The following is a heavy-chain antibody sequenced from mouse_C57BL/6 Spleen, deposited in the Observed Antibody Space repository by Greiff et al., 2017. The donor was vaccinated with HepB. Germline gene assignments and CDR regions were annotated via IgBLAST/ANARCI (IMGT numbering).Heavy chain of an antibody. CDR2: ISGGGGNT. CDR1: GFTFSSYT. Sequence: EVMLVESGGGLVKPGGSLKLSCAASGFTFSSYTMSWVRQTPEKRLEWVATISGGGGNTYYPDSVKGRFTISRDNAKNTLYLQMSSLRSEDTALYYCARGAQAKEFDYWGQGTTLTVSS. CDR3: ARGAQAKEFDY. D-gene: IGHD3-2*02. V-gene: IGHV5-9*01. J-gene: IGHJ2*01.